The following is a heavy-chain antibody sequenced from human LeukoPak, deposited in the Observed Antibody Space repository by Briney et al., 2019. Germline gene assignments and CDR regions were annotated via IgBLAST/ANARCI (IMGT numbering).Heavy chain of an antibody. D-gene: IGHD5-12*01. CDR2: INHSGST. Sequence: SETLSLTCTVSGGSISSGTYYWSWIRQPPGKGLEWIGEINHSGSTNYNPSLKSRVTISVDTSKNQFSLKLSSVTAADTAVYYCASFEVATKRLDYWGQGTLVTVSS. V-gene: IGHV4-39*07. CDR3: ASFEVATKRLDY. J-gene: IGHJ4*02. CDR1: GGSISSGTYY.